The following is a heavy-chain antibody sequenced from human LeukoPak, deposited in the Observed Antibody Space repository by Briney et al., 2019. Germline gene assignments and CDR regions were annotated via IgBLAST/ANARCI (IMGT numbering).Heavy chain of an antibody. CDR2: IYPADSDT. CDR1: GYIFTTYW. J-gene: IGHJ4*02. CDR3: ARRPAFYFDY. Sequence: GESLKISCQISGYIFTTYWIAWVRQMPGKGLEWMGVIYPADSDTKYSPSFQGQVTFSVDKSISTAYLPWNSLKASDTAIYYCARRPAFYFDYWGQGTLVTVSS. V-gene: IGHV5-51*01. D-gene: IGHD6-6*01.